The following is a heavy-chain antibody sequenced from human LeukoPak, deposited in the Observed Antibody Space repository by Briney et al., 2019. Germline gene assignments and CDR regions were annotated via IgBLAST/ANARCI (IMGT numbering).Heavy chain of an antibody. D-gene: IGHD1-26*01. CDR3: ARGPGRGSYPNY. Sequence: SETLSLTCTVSGGSISSSSYYWGWIRQPPGKGLEWIGEINHSGSTNYNPSLKSRVTISVDTSKNQFSLKLSSVTAADTAVYDCARGPGRGSYPNYWGQGTLVTVSS. CDR1: GGSISSSSYY. J-gene: IGHJ4*02. V-gene: IGHV4-39*07. CDR2: INHSGST.